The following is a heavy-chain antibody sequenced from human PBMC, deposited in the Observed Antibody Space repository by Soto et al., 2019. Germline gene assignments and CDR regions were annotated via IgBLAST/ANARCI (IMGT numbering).Heavy chain of an antibody. D-gene: IGHD6-13*01. CDR2: IVPLLGIA. Sequence: QVQLVQSGAEVKKPGSSVNVSCRASGGTFSSYTISWVRQAPGQGLEWMGRIVPLLGIANYAQKFQGRVTVTADKTTSTASMELSSLRSVDTAVYYCTSLAGTNYMEDWVKRTAVTASS. CDR1: GGTFSSYT. CDR3: TSLAGTNYMED. V-gene: IGHV1-69*02. J-gene: IGHJ6*03.